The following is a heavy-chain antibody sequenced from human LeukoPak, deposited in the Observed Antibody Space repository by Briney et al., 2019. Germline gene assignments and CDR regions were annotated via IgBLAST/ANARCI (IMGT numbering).Heavy chain of an antibody. CDR3: VRERHEIFGDYEYYYYGMDV. D-gene: IGHD4-17*01. CDR1: SGSFSGYY. V-gene: IGHV4-34*01. CDR2: FDHRGST. J-gene: IGHJ6*02. Sequence: PSETLSLTCTVNSGSFSGYYWSWIRQPPGKGLEWLGEFDHRGSTKYNASLGSRVSISVDTPKNEFSLKLTSVTAADTAVYYCVRERHEIFGDYEYYYYGMDVWGPGTTVTVSS.